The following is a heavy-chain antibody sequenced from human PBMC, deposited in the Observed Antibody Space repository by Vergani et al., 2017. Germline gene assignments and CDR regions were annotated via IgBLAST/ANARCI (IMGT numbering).Heavy chain of an antibody. D-gene: IGHD6-19*01. Sequence: EVQLVESGGGLVKPGGSLRLSCAASGFTFSNAWMSWVRQAPGKGLEWVGRIKSKTDGGTTDYAAPVKGRFTISRDDSKNTLYLQMNSLKTEDTAVYYCARGLRIAVAGHLDYWGQGTLVTVSS. CDR3: ARGLRIAVAGHLDY. J-gene: IGHJ4*02. V-gene: IGHV3-15*01. CDR2: IKSKTDGGTT. CDR1: GFTFSNAW.